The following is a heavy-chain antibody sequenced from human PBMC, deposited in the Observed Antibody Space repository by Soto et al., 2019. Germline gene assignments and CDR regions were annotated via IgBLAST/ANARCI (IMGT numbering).Heavy chain of an antibody. J-gene: IGHJ4*02. CDR2: ISYDGSNK. D-gene: IGHD1-1*01. CDR3: AKGWNDGRSSDY. V-gene: IGHV3-30*18. Sequence: QVQLVESGGGVVQPGRSLRLSCAASGFTFSSYGMHWVRQAPGKGLEWVAVISYDGSNKYYADSVKGRFTISRDNSKNTLYLQMNSLRAEDTAVYYCAKGWNDGRSSDYWGQGTLVTVSS. CDR1: GFTFSSYG.